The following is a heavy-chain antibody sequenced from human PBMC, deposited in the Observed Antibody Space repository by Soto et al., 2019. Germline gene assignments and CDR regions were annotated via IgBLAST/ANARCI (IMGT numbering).Heavy chain of an antibody. CDR3: ARLKRPGIPGSKYYFDY. CDR2: VYYSGTT. V-gene: IGHV4-59*13. D-gene: IGHD6-13*01. Sequence: PSETLSLTCTVSGGSIGTYYWSCIRQSPGRGPEWIGYVYYSGTTNYNTSLNGRITMSVDTPKNQCSLRLTSVTPADTATYYCARLKRPGIPGSKYYFDYWGTGTMVTVSS. J-gene: IGHJ4*02. CDR1: GGSIGTYY.